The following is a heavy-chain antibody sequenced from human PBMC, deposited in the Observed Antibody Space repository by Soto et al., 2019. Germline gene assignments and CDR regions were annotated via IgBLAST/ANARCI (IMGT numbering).Heavy chain of an antibody. CDR3: AKDLVDYGGNYDAFDI. CDR1: GFTFSSYG. V-gene: IGHV3-30*18. Sequence: GGSLRLSCAASGFTFSSYGMHWVRQAPGKGLEWVAVISYDGSNKYYADSVKGRFTISRDNSKNTLYLQLNSLRAEDTAVYYCAKDLVDYGGNYDAFDIWGQGPMVTVSS. CDR2: ISYDGSNK. J-gene: IGHJ3*02. D-gene: IGHD4-17*01.